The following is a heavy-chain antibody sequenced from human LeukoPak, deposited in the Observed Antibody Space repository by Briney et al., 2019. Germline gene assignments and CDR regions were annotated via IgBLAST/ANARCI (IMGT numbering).Heavy chain of an antibody. CDR3: ARVGYCSGGSCYGMDV. CDR2: ISSSSSYT. CDR1: GFTFSDYY. J-gene: IGHJ6*02. V-gene: IGHV3-11*03. D-gene: IGHD2-15*01. Sequence: GGSLRLSCAASGFTFSDYYMSWIRQAPGKGLEWVSYISSSSSYTNYADSVKGRFTISRDNAKNSLYLQMNSLRAEDTAVYYCARVGYCSGGSCYGMDVWGQGTTVTVSS.